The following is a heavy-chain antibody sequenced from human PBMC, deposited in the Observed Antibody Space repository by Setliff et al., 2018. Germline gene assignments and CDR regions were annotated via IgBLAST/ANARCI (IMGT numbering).Heavy chain of an antibody. CDR3: ARYDSSGYSENYYFDY. CDR1: GGSISSSSYY. J-gene: IGHJ4*02. Sequence: SSETLSLTCTVSGGSISSSSYYWGWIRQPPGKGLEWIGSIYYSGSTYYNPSLKSRVTIFVDTSKNQFSLMLYSVTAADTAIYYCARYDSSGYSENYYFDYWGQGTLVTVSS. D-gene: IGHD3-22*01. V-gene: IGHV4-39*07. CDR2: IYYSGST.